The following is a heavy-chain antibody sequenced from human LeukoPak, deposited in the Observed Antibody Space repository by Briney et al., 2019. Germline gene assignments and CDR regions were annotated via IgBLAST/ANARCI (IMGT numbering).Heavy chain of an antibody. J-gene: IGHJ4*02. CDR3: ARGRGTSWYLE. CDR2: ISWNSANI. D-gene: IGHD6-13*01. Sequence: GGSLRLSCAASGFTFDDFAMHWVRQAPGKGLEWVSGISWNSANIGYADSVKGRFTVSRGNAKRSLHLQMNSLRVEDTALYFCARGRGTSWYLEWGQGTLVTVSS. CDR1: GFTFDDFA. V-gene: IGHV3-9*01.